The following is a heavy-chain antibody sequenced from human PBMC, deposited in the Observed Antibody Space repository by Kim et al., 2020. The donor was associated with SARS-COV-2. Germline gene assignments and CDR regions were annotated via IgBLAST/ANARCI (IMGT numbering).Heavy chain of an antibody. CDR3: ARAPGYSGYDWFYYYYGMDV. CDR2: MNPNSGNT. CDR1: GYTFTSYD. J-gene: IGHJ6*02. Sequence: ALVKVSCKASGYTFTSYDINWVRQATGQGLEWMGWMNPNSGNTGYAQKFQGRVTMTRNTSISTAYMELSSLRAEDTAVYYCARAPGYSGYDWFYYYYGMDVWGQGTTVTVSS. D-gene: IGHD5-12*01. V-gene: IGHV1-8*01.